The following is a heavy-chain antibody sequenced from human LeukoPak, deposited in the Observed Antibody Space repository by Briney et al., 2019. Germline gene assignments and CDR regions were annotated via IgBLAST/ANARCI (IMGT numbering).Heavy chain of an antibody. CDR3: ARVAQVRATTWFDP. CDR1: GGTFSSYA. J-gene: IGHJ5*02. V-gene: IGHV1-69*05. CDR2: IIPIFGTA. Sequence: SVKVSCKASGGTFSSYAISWVRQAPGQGLEWMGGIIPIFGTANYAQKFQGRVTITTDEATSTAYMELSSLRSEDTAVYYCARVAQVRATTWFDPWGQGTLVTVSS. D-gene: IGHD1-26*01.